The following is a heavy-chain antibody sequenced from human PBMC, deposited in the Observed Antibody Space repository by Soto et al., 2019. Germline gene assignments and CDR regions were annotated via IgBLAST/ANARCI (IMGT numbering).Heavy chain of an antibody. Sequence: SETLSLTCTVSGGSISSYYWSWIRQPPGKGLEWIGYIYYSGSTNYNPSLKSRVTISVDTSKNQFSLKLSSVTAADTAVYYCAREAAAGLMDVWGKGTTVTVSS. D-gene: IGHD6-13*01. CDR1: GGSISSYY. J-gene: IGHJ6*03. V-gene: IGHV4-59*01. CDR3: AREAAAGLMDV. CDR2: IYYSGST.